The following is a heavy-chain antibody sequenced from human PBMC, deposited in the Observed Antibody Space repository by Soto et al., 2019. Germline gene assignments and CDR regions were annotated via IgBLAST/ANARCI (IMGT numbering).Heavy chain of an antibody. J-gene: IGHJ6*02. CDR1: GGSISSYY. CDR3: ARNPCGGSGGSCYSGGYYYYYNGMDA. V-gene: IGHV4-59*01. CDR2: IYYSGST. D-gene: IGHD2-15*01. Sequence: QVQLQESGPGLVKPSETLSLTCTVSGGSISSYYWSWIRQPPGKGLEWIGYIYYSGSTNYNSSLTSRVTISVDTSKDQFSLKLSSVTAADTAVYYCARNPCGGSGGSCYSGGYYYYYNGMDAWGQGTTVTVSS.